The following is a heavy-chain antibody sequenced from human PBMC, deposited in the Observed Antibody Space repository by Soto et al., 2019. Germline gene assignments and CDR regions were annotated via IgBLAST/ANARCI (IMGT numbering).Heavy chain of an antibody. CDR3: ARKRSEAAAGLYYYYMDV. Sequence: SETLSLTCTVSGGSTSRSSYYWGWIRQPPGKGLEWIGSIYYSGSTYYNPSLKSRVTISVDTSKNQFSLKLSSVTAADTAVYYCARKRSEAAAGLYYYYMDVWGKGTTVTVSS. V-gene: IGHV4-39*01. CDR1: GGSTSRSSYY. CDR2: IYYSGST. J-gene: IGHJ6*03. D-gene: IGHD6-13*01.